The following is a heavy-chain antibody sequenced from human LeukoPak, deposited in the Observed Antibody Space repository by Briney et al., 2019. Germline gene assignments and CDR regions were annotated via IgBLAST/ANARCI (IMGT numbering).Heavy chain of an antibody. V-gene: IGHV3-53*01. CDR2: TYSGGNT. D-gene: IGHD7-27*01. Sequence: GGSLRLSCAASGFTVSSSHMTWVRQTPGKGLEWVSVTYSGGNTDYADSVKGRFTVSRDNSKNTLFLQMNSLRAEDTAVYYCAKDGGLWVSAHWGDSWGRGTLVTVSS. CDR1: GFTVSSSH. CDR3: AKDGGLWVSAHWGDS. J-gene: IGHJ4*02.